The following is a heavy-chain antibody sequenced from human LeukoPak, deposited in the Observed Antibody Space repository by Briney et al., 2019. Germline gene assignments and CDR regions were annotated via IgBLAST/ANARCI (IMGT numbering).Heavy chain of an antibody. D-gene: IGHD6-13*01. V-gene: IGHV3-21*01. CDR3: ASQGDIAAAGPPPGDAFDI. CDR2: ISSSSSYI. CDR1: GFTFSSYS. Sequence: GGSLRLSCAASGFTFSSYSMNWVRQAPGKGLEWVSSISSSSSYIYYADSVKGRFTISRDNAKNSLYLQMNGLRAEDTAVYYCASQGDIAAAGPPPGDAFDIWGQGTMVTVSS. J-gene: IGHJ3*02.